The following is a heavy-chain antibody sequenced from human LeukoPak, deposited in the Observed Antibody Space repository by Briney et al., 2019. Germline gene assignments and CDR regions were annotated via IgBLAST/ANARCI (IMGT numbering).Heavy chain of an antibody. J-gene: IGHJ5*02. V-gene: IGHV3-11*01. D-gene: IGHD2-8*01. Sequence: GGSLRLSCAASGFSLSDYYMSWIRQAPGKGLEWVSYISGTGNTIYYASSVKGRFTISKDNARKSVFLQMNSLRAEDTAVYYCARDKGCADGLCYISSFDPWGQGILVTVSP. CDR2: ISGTGNTI. CDR1: GFSLSDYY. CDR3: ARDKGCADGLCYISSFDP.